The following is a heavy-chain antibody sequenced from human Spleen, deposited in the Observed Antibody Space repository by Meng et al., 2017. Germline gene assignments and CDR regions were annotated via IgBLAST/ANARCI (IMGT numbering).Heavy chain of an antibody. V-gene: IGHV4-34*01. D-gene: IGHD5-18*01. CDR1: CGSFSGNY. J-gene: IGHJ4*02. Sequence: HVLLQQWGAGLLKPSETLAHASAVDCGSFSGNYGSRSRQPPGKGVEWIGENNHSESTNNNPALKSRVTISVDTSKNQFTLKLSSVTAADTAVYYCSRGRYSYGPDYWGQGTLVTVSS. CDR2: NNHSEST. CDR3: SRGRYSYGPDY.